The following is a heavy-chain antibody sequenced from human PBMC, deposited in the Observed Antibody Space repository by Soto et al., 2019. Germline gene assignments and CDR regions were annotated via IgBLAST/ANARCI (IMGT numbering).Heavy chain of an antibody. CDR3: VRRHVSATGIDWFDP. CDR1: GYNFTSYG. J-gene: IGHJ5*02. CDR2: INAANGDT. V-gene: IGHV1-3*01. Sequence: GSVKGSCKASGYNFTSYGIHWVRQAPGQRLEWMGWINAANGDTKYSPKLQGRVTITRDTSASTAYMELSSLRSEDTAVYYCVRRHVSATGIDWFDPWGQGTLVTVSS. D-gene: IGHD6-13*01.